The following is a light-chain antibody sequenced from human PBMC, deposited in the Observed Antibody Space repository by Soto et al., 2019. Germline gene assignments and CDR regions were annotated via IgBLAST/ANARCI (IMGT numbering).Light chain of an antibody. V-gene: IGKV3D-20*02. CDR3: QQRSNWPTIT. CDR1: QSVSNNY. CDR2: GAS. Sequence: EIVLTQSPGTLSLSPGGRATLSCRASQSVSNNYLAWYQQKPGQAPRLLIYGASNRATGIPDRFSGSGSGTDFTLTISRLETEDFAVYYGQQRSNWPTITFGQGTRLEIK. J-gene: IGKJ5*01.